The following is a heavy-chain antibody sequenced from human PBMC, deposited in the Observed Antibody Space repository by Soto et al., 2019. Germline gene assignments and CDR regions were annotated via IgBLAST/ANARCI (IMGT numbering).Heavy chain of an antibody. Sequence: QVQLQQWGAGLLKPSETLSLTCAVYGGSFSGYYWSWIRQPPGKGLEWIGEINHSGSTNYNPSRKRRVTSAVDPSKNQFSLKLSSVTAADTAVYYCARPRLGYWGQGTLVTVSS. J-gene: IGHJ4*02. CDR3: ARPRLGY. CDR1: GGSFSGYY. D-gene: IGHD3-16*01. CDR2: INHSGST. V-gene: IGHV4-34*01.